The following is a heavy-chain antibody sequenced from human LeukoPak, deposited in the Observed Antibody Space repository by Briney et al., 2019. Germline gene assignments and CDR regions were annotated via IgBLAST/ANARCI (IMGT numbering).Heavy chain of an antibody. CDR3: ARAGYSSSWYDY. V-gene: IGHV1-69*04. CDR1: GGTFSSYA. J-gene: IGHJ4*02. Sequence: WASVKVSCKASGGTFSSYAISWVRQAPGQGLEWMGRIIPILGIANYAQKFRGRVTITADKSTSTAYMELSSLRSEDTAVYYCARAGYSSSWYDYWGQGTLVTVSS. D-gene: IGHD6-13*01. CDR2: IIPILGIA.